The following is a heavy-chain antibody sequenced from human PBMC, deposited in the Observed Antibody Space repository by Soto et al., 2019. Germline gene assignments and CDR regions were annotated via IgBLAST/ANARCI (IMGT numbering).Heavy chain of an antibody. CDR3: AKDASFWTGHHFDY. D-gene: IGHD3-3*01. J-gene: IGHJ4*01. CDR2: ISGSGGSI. CDR1: GFTFSSHA. Sequence: ASLRLSCAASGFTFSSHALSWVRQAPGKGLEWVSGISGSGGSIYYADSVKGRFTISRDNSKNTLHLEMNSLRAEDTAVYYCAKDASFWTGHHFDYWGHGTLVTVSS. V-gene: IGHV3-23*01.